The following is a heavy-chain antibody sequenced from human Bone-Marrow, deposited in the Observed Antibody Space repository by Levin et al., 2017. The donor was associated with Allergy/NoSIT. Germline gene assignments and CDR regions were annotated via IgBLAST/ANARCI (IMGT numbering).Heavy chain of an antibody. D-gene: IGHD3-3*01. J-gene: IGHJ4*02. CDR3: ARLRPDDYDYWSGYYGTSLFDY. CDR2: IYPSNSDS. CDR1: GYNFYTFW. Sequence: GESLKISCKVSGYNFYTFWIGWVRQKPGKGLEWMGIIYPSNSDSRYNPSFQGHVTFSVDKATSTAYLRWNSLTTSDSAMYFCARLRPDDYDYWSGYYGTSLFDYWGQGTQVTVSS. V-gene: IGHV5-51*01.